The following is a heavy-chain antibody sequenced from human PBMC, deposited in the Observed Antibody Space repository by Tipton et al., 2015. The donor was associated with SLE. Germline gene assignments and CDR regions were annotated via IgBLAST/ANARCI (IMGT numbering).Heavy chain of an antibody. J-gene: IGHJ4*02. Sequence: GLVKPSETLSLTCTVSGASINSYYWSWIRQTPGKGLEWIGYIYNSGSTNYNPSPRSRVTISVDTSKRQFSLKLRSVTAADTAVYYCARDRDSSGYRGIDFWGQGTLVIVSS. V-gene: IGHV4-59*01. CDR1: GASINSYY. CDR3: ARDRDSSGYRGIDF. D-gene: IGHD3-22*01. CDR2: IYNSGST.